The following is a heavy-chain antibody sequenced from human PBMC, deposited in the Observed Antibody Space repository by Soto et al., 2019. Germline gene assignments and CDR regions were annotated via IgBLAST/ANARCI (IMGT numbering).Heavy chain of an antibody. V-gene: IGHV1-2*04. CDR3: TRGPGVVVPAAIPGWFDP. CDR2: INPNSGGT. CDR1: GYTFTGYY. Sequence: ASVKVSCKASGYTFTGYYMHWVRQAPGQGLEWMGWINPNSGGTNYAQKFQGWVTMTRDTSISTAYMELSRLRSDDTAVYYCTRGPGVVVPAAIPGWFDPWGQGTLVTVSS. J-gene: IGHJ5*02. D-gene: IGHD2-2*01.